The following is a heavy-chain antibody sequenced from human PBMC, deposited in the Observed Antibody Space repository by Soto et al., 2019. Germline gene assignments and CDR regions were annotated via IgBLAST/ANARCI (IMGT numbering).Heavy chain of an antibody. CDR1: GGSIISSSYY. V-gene: IGHV4-39*01. CDR3: ARSPPGLVAVGAFDI. D-gene: IGHD5-12*01. CDR2: IYYSGST. J-gene: IGHJ3*02. Sequence: SETLSLTCTVSGGSIISSSYYWGWIRQPPGKGLEWIGSIYYSGSTYYNPSLKSRVTISVDTSKNQFSLKLSSVTAADTAVYYCARSPPGLVAVGAFDIWGQGTMVTVSS.